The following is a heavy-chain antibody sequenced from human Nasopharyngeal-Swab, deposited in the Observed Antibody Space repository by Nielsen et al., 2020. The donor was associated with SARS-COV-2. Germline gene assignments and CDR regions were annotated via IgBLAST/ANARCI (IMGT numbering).Heavy chain of an antibody. V-gene: IGHV3-21*01. D-gene: IGHD6-6*01. CDR2: ISSTGSFI. CDR1: GFTFSVYT. Sequence: GESLKISCAASGFTFSVYTLNWVRQAPGKGLEWVSSISSTGSFIYYADSAKGRFTISRDNAKNSLYLQMNSLRAEDKAVYYCARRYNPYSSSSELYYYGMDVWGQGTTVTVSS. J-gene: IGHJ6*02. CDR3: ARRYNPYSSSSELYYYGMDV.